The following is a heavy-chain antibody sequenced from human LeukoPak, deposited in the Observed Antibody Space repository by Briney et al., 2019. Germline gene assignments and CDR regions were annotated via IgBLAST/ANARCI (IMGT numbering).Heavy chain of an antibody. V-gene: IGHV3-30*02. CDR1: GFTFSSYG. J-gene: IGHJ1*01. D-gene: IGHD6-13*01. CDR2: IRYDGSNK. CDR3: AKDPRQQLVLGYFQH. Sequence: PGGSLRLSCAASGFTFSSYGMHWVRQAPGKGLEWVAFIRYDGSNKYYADSVKGRFTISRDNSKNTLYLQMNSLRAEDTAVYYCAKDPRQQLVLGYFQHWGQGTLVTVSS.